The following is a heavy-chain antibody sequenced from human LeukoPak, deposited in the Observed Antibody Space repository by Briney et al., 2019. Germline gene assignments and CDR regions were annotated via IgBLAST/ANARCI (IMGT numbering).Heavy chain of an antibody. D-gene: IGHD2-2*01. Sequence: SETLSLTCTVSGGSISSYYWSWIRQPPGKGLEWIGSIYHSGSTNYNPSLKSRVTISVDTSKNQFSLKVSSVTAADTAVYYCARGDCSSTICYSPMDVWGKGTTVTVSS. V-gene: IGHV4-59*08. J-gene: IGHJ6*03. CDR1: GGSISSYY. CDR3: ARGDCSSTICYSPMDV. CDR2: IYHSGST.